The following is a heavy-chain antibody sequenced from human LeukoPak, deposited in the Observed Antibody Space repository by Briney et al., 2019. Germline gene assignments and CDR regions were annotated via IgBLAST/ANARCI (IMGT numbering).Heavy chain of an antibody. V-gene: IGHV3-11*01. D-gene: IGHD6-19*01. Sequence: GGSLRLSCAASGFIFGDYYVSWIRQAPGKGLEWISYISSTGNDKKYADSVEGRFTISKDHAKKSVHLEMNSLRDEDAAIYYCAREAVGGRYFDYWGQGTLVAVSS. J-gene: IGHJ4*02. CDR2: ISSTGNDK. CDR3: AREAVGGRYFDY. CDR1: GFIFGDYY.